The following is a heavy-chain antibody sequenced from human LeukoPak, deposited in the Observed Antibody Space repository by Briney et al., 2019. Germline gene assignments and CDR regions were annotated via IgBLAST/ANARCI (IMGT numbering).Heavy chain of an antibody. CDR3: AHRRYYYDRSGSPLGAFDI. J-gene: IGHJ3*02. CDR1: GFSLSTSGVG. CDR2: IYWNDDK. V-gene: IGHV2-5*01. D-gene: IGHD3-22*01. Sequence: ESGPTLVKPTQTLTLTCTFSGFSLSTSGVGVGWIRQPPGKALEWLALIYWNDDKRYSPSPKSRLTITKDTSKNQVVLTMTNMNPVDTATYYCAHRRYYYDRSGSPLGAFDIWGQGTMVTVSS.